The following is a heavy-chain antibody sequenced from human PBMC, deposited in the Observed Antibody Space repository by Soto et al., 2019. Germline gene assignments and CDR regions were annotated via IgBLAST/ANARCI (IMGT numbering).Heavy chain of an antibody. CDR2: INHSGNT. CDR3: ARAIVMDDYYYYGMDV. CDR1: GGSLSGYY. D-gene: IGHD3-16*01. Sequence: SETLSLTCAVYGGSLSGYYWSWIRQPPGKALEWLGEINHSGNTNYNPSLKSRVTISVDTSKNQFSLKLSSVTAADTAVYYCARAIVMDDYYYYGMDVWGQGTTVTVSS. V-gene: IGHV4-34*01. J-gene: IGHJ6*02.